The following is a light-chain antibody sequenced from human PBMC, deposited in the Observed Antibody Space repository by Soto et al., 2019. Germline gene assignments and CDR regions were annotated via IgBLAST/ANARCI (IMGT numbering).Light chain of an antibody. CDR2: EVS. V-gene: IGKV1-9*01. Sequence: QLTQFPSSLSASVGDIVTITCRASQGVSSHLAWHQQKPGKAPKLLIYEVSTLQSGVPSRFSGSGSGTDFTLTISSLQPEDFATYYCQHLNSYPITFGQGTRLEIK. CDR3: QHLNSYPIT. J-gene: IGKJ5*01. CDR1: QGVSSH.